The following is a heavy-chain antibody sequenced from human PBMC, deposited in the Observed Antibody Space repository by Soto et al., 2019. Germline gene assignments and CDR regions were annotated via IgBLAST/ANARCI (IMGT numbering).Heavy chain of an antibody. J-gene: IGHJ6*02. D-gene: IGHD2-2*01. Sequence: QVQLVQSGAEVKKPGASVKVSCKASGYTFTSYAMHWVRQAPGQRLEWMGWINAGNGNTKYSQKFQGRVTITRDTSASTAYMELSSLRSEDTAVYYCARAWDIVVVPAVLNYYYYGMDVWGQGTTVTVSS. CDR2: INAGNGNT. V-gene: IGHV1-3*01. CDR3: ARAWDIVVVPAVLNYYYYGMDV. CDR1: GYTFTSYA.